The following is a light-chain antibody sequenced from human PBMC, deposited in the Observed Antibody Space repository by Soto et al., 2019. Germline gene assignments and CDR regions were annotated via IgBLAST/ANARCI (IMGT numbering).Light chain of an antibody. Sequence: QSVLTQPPSVSGSPGQSVTISCTGTSSDVGSYNRVSWYQQPPDTAPKLMIYEVTNRPSGVPVRFSGSKSANTASLTISGLQAEDEADYYCTSYTSSRIWVFGGGTKLTVL. CDR2: EVT. CDR1: SSDVGSYNR. V-gene: IGLV2-18*02. CDR3: TSYTSSRIWV. J-gene: IGLJ3*02.